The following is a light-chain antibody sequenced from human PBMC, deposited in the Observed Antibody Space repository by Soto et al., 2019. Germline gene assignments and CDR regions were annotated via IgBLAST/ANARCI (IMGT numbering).Light chain of an antibody. Sequence: ETVLTQSPGTLSLSPGERATLSCRASQSISSGYLAWYQQRPGQAPRLLISGASNRATGIPDRFSGSGSGTASTLTISRLEPEDFAVYYCQQYGGSPLVTFGGGTKVEIK. V-gene: IGKV3-20*01. J-gene: IGKJ4*01. CDR1: QSISSGY. CDR3: QQYGGSPLVT. CDR2: GAS.